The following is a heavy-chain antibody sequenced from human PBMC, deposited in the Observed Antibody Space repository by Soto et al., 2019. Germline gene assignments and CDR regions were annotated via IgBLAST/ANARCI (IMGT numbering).Heavy chain of an antibody. V-gene: IGHV1-46*01. J-gene: IGHJ5*02. D-gene: IGHD3-16*02. CDR2: INPSGGST. CDR1: GYTFTSYY. Sequence: ASVKVSCKASGYTFTSYYMHWVRQAPGQGLEWMGIINPSGGSTSYAQKFQGRVTMTRDTSTSTVYMELSGLRSEDTAVYYCARGLGDDYVWGSYRYTLNWFDPWGQGTLVTVS. CDR3: ARGLGDDYVWGSYRYTLNWFDP.